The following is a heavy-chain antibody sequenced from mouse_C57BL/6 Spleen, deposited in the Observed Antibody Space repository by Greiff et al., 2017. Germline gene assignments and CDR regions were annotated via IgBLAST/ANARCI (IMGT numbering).Heavy chain of an antibody. V-gene: IGHV5-6*01. CDR1: GFTFSSYG. Sequence: EVMLVESGGDLAKPGGSLKLSCAASGFTFSSYGMSWVRQTPDKRLEWVATISSGGSYTYYPDSVKGRFTISRDNAKNTLYLQMSSLKSEDTAMYYCARITTVVAVYYAMDYWGQGTSVTVSS. CDR3: ARITTVVAVYYAMDY. D-gene: IGHD1-1*01. J-gene: IGHJ4*01. CDR2: ISSGGSYT.